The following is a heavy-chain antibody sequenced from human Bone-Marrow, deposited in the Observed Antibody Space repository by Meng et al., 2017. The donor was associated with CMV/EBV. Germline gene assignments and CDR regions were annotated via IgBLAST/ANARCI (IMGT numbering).Heavy chain of an antibody. Sequence: GGFRRLSCAAFGFTFSSYGMTWVRRAPGKGLKWVSSVTPSLARSTPYTYYTDSVKGRFTISRDNSRNTLYLQMDSLRAEDTAIYYCAKGKIRPPYCNNDNCALYYFDYWGQGTLVTVSS. D-gene: IGHD2-8*01. CDR2: VTPSLARSTPYT. CDR3: AKGKIRPPYCNNDNCALYYFDY. V-gene: IGHV3-23*01. J-gene: IGHJ4*02. CDR1: GFTFSSYG.